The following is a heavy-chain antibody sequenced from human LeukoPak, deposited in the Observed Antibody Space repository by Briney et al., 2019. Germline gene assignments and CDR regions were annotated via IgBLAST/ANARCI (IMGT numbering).Heavy chain of an antibody. CDR3: TTHYDSSGYYPDDAFDI. CDR1: GVTFSNAW. V-gene: IGHV3-15*01. Sequence: PGGSLRLSCAASGVTFSNAWMSWVRQAPGKGLEWVGRIKSKTDGGTTDYAAPVKGRFTISRDDSKNTLYLQMNSLKTEDTAVYYCTTHYDSSGYYPDDAFDIWGQGTMVTVSS. D-gene: IGHD3-22*01. J-gene: IGHJ3*02. CDR2: IKSKTDGGTT.